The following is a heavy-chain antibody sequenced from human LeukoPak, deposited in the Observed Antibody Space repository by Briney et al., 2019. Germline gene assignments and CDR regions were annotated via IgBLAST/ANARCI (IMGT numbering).Heavy chain of an antibody. CDR2: IIPIFGTA. J-gene: IGHJ2*01. CDR3: ARPLKLGYQYWYFDL. CDR1: GGTFSSYA. V-gene: IGHV1-69*05. Sequence: SVKVSCKASGGTFSSYAISWVRQAPGQGLEWMGGIIPIFGTANYAQKFQGRVTITTDESTSTAYMELSSLRSEDAAVYYCARPLKLGYQYWYFDLWGRGTLVTVSS. D-gene: IGHD7-27*01.